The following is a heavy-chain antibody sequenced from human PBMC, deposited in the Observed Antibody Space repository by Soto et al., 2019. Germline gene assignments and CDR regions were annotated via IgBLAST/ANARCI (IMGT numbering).Heavy chain of an antibody. CDR1: GYTFTSYY. CDR3: ARDLGGQIVDY. V-gene: IGHV1-46*01. D-gene: IGHD1-26*01. CDR2: INPSDGST. J-gene: IGHJ4*02. Sequence: ASVKVSCKASGYTFTSYYIHWVRQAPGQGLEWMGLINPSDGSTRFAQKFQGRVAMTTDTSTRTVYMELSSLRSDDTAVYYCARDLGGQIVDYWGQGTRVTVSS.